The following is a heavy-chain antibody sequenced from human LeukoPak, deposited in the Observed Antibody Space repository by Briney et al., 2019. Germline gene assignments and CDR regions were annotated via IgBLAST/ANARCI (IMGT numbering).Heavy chain of an antibody. V-gene: IGHV3-53*01. D-gene: IGHD3-10*01. CDR3: ARRDYYGSGNSGSFDP. Sequence: GGSLRLSCAASGFTFSSYAMSWVRQAPGKGLEWVSVIYSGGSTYYADSVKGRFTISRDNSKNTLYLQMNSLRAEDTAVYYCARRDYYGSGNSGSFDPWGQGTLVTVSS. CDR1: GFTFSSYA. CDR2: IYSGGST. J-gene: IGHJ5*02.